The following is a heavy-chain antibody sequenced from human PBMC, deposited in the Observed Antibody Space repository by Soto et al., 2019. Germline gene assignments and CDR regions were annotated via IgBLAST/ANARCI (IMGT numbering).Heavy chain of an antibody. Sequence: GGSLRLSCAASGFTFSSYGMHWVRQAPGKGLEWVAVISYDGSNKYYADSVKGRFTISRDNSKNTLYLQMNSLRAEDTAVYYCAKSGVMLRLRSYFDYWGQGTLVTAPQ. J-gene: IGHJ4*02. CDR1: GFTFSSYG. CDR2: ISYDGSNK. CDR3: AKSGVMLRLRSYFDY. V-gene: IGHV3-30*18. D-gene: IGHD2-15*01.